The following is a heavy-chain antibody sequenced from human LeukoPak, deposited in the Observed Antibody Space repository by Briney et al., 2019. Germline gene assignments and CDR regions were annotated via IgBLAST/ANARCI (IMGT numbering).Heavy chain of an antibody. CDR2: IYDSGTT. J-gene: IGHJ6*03. CDR1: GGSISSYY. CDR3: ARVSWFPGTSYYYMDV. V-gene: IGHV4-59*01. D-gene: IGHD1-1*01. Sequence: SETLSLTCTVSGGSISSYYWSWIRQPPGKGLEWFGYIYDSGTTNYNPSLKSRVTISVDTSKNQFSLKLSSVTAADTAVYYCARVSWFPGTSYYYMDVWGKGTTVTVSS.